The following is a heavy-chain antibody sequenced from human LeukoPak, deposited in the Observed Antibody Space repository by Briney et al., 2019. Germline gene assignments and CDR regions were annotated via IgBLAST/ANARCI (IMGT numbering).Heavy chain of an antibody. CDR2: ISPSGGGT. V-gene: IGHV3-23*01. J-gene: IGHJ4*02. CDR1: GFTFSSYS. CDR3: ATDLYDSSPDF. D-gene: IGHD3-22*01. Sequence: GGSLRLSCAASGFTFSSYSMNWVRQAPGQGLEWVSAISPSGGGTYYADSVKGRFTISRDNSKDTLYLQMNSLRVDDTAVYYCATDLYDSSPDFWGQGTLVTVSS.